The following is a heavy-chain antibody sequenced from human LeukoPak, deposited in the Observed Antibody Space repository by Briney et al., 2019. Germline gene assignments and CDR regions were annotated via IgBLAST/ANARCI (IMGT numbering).Heavy chain of an antibody. V-gene: IGHV3-23*01. D-gene: IGHD2-15*01. J-gene: IGHJ4*02. CDR3: AKCSGGVPGICYFDY. CDR1: GFTFSSYA. CDR2: ISGRGGST. Sequence: GGSLRLSCAASGFTFSSYAMSWVRQAPGKGLGWGSAISGRGGSTYYGDSGEGRFTISRDNSKNTLYLQMDMLTSQDTAVYYCAKCSGGVPGICYFDYWGQGTLVTVSS.